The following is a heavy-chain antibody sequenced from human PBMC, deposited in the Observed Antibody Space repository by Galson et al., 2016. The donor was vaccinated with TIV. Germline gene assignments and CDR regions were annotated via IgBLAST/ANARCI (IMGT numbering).Heavy chain of an antibody. CDR1: GFTFRSYG. V-gene: IGHV3-33*01. CDR2: MWYVGSHK. D-gene: IGHD2-21*01. Sequence: SLRLSCAASGFTFRSYGMHWVRQAPGKGLEWVAGMWYVGSHKKNADSVKGRFTISRDNAKNTLFLQMNSPRDEDTAVYYCAREFRDYFFDYWGQGTLVTVSA. CDR3: AREFRDYFFDY. J-gene: IGHJ4*02.